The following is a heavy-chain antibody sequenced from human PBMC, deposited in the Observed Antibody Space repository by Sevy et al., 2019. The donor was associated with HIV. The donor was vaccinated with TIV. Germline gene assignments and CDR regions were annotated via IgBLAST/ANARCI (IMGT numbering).Heavy chain of an antibody. CDR3: ARDCSSTTCFSFHVTFDI. CDR2: ISTTSRTI. Sequence: GGSLRLSCAASGFSFSSYNMNWVRQAPGKGLKWLSYISTTSRTIYYADSVKGRFTISRDNANNSLYLQMNSLSAEDTAIYYCARDCSSTTCFSFHVTFDIWGQRTMVTVS. V-gene: IGHV3-48*01. D-gene: IGHD2-2*01. J-gene: IGHJ3*02. CDR1: GFSFSSYN.